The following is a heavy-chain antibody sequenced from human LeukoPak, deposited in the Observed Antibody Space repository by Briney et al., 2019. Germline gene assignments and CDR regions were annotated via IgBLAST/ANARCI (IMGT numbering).Heavy chain of an antibody. CDR3: AKDMIRFDY. D-gene: IGHD3-16*01. V-gene: IGHV3-23*01. J-gene: IGHJ4*02. Sequence: GGSLRLSCAASGFTFSNYAMTWVRQAPGKGLEWVSGISVSGGSTYYADSVKGRFTISRDNSKNTLFLQMNSLRAEDTAVYYCAKDMIRFDYWGQGTLVTVSS. CDR2: ISVSGGST. CDR1: GFTFSNYA.